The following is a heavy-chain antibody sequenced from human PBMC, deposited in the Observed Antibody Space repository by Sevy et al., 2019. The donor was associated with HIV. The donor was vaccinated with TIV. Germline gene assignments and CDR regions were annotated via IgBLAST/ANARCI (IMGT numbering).Heavy chain of an antibody. D-gene: IGHD3-9*01. CDR3: ASTGDYFVWDY. Sequence: GGSLRLSCAASGFTVSSNYMSWVRQAPGKGLEWVSVIYSGGSTYYADSVKGRFTISRDNSKNTLYLQMNSLRAEDTAVYYCASTGDYFVWDYWGQGTLVTVSS. J-gene: IGHJ4*02. V-gene: IGHV3-53*01. CDR2: IYSGGST. CDR1: GFTVSSNY.